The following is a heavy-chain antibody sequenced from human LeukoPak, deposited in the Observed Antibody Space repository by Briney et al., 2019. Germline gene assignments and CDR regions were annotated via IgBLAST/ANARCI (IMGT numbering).Heavy chain of an antibody. V-gene: IGHV1-18*01. D-gene: IGHD6-19*01. CDR3: ARARSSGWYGGGWYYFDY. CDR2: ISAYNGNT. J-gene: IGHJ4*02. Sequence: GASVKVSCKASGYTFTSYVISWVRQAPGQGLEWMGWISAYNGNTNYAQKLQGRVTMTTDTSTSTAYMELRSLRSDDTAVYYCARARSSGWYGGGWYYFDYWGQGTLVTVSS. CDR1: GYTFTSYV.